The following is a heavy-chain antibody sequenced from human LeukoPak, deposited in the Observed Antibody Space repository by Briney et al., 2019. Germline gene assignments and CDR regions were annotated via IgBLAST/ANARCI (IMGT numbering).Heavy chain of an antibody. Sequence: SATLSLTCAVYGGSFSGYYWSWIRQPPGKGLEWIGGINYNGNTNYNPSLKSRVTISVATSKNPFSLKLSSVTAADTAVYYCAREDYDYVWGSYRYPNWFDPWGQGTLVTVSS. CDR3: AREDYDYVWGSYRYPNWFDP. V-gene: IGHV4-34*01. J-gene: IGHJ5*02. CDR2: INYNGNT. CDR1: GGSFSGYY. D-gene: IGHD3-16*02.